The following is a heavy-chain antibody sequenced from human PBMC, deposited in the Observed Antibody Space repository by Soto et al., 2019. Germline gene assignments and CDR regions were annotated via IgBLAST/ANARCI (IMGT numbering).Heavy chain of an antibody. V-gene: IGHV3-66*01. CDR3: ASESLDAFDI. J-gene: IGHJ3*02. CDR1: GFTVSSNY. CDR2: IYSGGRT. Sequence: EVQLVESGGGLVQPGGSLRLSCAASGFTVSSNYMSWVRQAPGKGLEGVSVIYSGGRTDYADSVKGRFTISRDNSKKTLYLQMNSLRAEDTAVYYWASESLDAFDIWGQGTMVTVSS.